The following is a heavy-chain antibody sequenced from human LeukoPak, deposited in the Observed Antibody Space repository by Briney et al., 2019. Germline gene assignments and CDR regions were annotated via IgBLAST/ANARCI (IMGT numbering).Heavy chain of an antibody. Sequence: SETLSLTCAVYGESFIYNYWTWIRQPPGKGLEWIGEINHSGSTNYNPSLKSRVTMSVDRAKNQFSLNLSSVTAADTAVYYCAKGSKLVVITRDHYMAVWGKGTTVTISS. CDR3: AKGSKLVVITRDHYMAV. CDR2: INHSGST. V-gene: IGHV4-34*01. J-gene: IGHJ6*03. CDR1: GESFIYNY. D-gene: IGHD3-22*01.